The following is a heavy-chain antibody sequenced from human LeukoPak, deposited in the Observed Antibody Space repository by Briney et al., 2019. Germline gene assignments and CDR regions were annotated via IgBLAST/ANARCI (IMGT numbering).Heavy chain of an antibody. CDR2: MSYDGSNK. Sequence: GRSLRLSCAASGFTFSSYGMHWVRQAPGKGLEWVAVMSYDGSNKDYADSVKGRFTISRDNYKNTLYVQMNSLRAEDTAVYYCAKDSSGGWLRSYYLDSWGQGTLVTVSS. V-gene: IGHV3-30*18. J-gene: IGHJ4*02. CDR1: GFTFSSYG. D-gene: IGHD5-24*01. CDR3: AKDSSGGWLRSYYLDS.